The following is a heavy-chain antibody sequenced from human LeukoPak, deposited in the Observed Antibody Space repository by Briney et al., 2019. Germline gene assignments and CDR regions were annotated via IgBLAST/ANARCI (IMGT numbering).Heavy chain of an antibody. D-gene: IGHD1-1*01. CDR1: GESFSDYY. V-gene: IGHV4-34*01. J-gene: IGHJ6*02. CDR2: VNHGGTT. CDR3: ARDGTDPYYYGMDV. Sequence: SETLSLTCAVYGESFSDYYWSWIRQPPGRGLEWIGEVNHGGTTNYNPSLKSRVIISADTSKNQFSLKLSSVTAADTAVYYCARDGTDPYYYGMDVWGQGTTVTVSS.